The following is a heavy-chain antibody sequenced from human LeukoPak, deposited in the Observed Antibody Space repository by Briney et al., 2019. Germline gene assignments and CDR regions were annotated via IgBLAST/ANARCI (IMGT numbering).Heavy chain of an antibody. CDR2: IYTSGST. CDR3: ARGRYCGGDCYSDYYYYMDV. CDR1: GVSISSYY. J-gene: IGHJ6*03. Sequence: SETLSLTCTVSGVSISSYYWSWIRQPPGKGLEWIGYIYTSGSTNYNSSLKSRVTISVDTSKNQFSLKLSSVTAADTAVYYCARGRYCGGDCYSDYYYYMDVWGKGTTVTVSS. V-gene: IGHV4-4*09. D-gene: IGHD2-21*02.